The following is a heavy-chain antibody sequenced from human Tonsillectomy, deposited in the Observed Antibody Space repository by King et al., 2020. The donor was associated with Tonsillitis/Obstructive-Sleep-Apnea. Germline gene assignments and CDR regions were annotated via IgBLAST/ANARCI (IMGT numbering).Heavy chain of an antibody. Sequence: VQLVESGGDLVQPGGSLRLSCAASGFTFSNYAMSLVRQAPGKGLEWVSTISGTGGSTYFADSLKGRCTISRDNSKNTLYRQMNSLRAEDTAVYYFAKDRYCSGTSCYSHYMDVWGKGTTVTVSS. V-gene: IGHV3-23*04. D-gene: IGHD2-2*01. CDR3: AKDRYCSGTSCYSHYMDV. CDR1: GFTFSNYA. CDR2: ISGTGGST. J-gene: IGHJ6*03.